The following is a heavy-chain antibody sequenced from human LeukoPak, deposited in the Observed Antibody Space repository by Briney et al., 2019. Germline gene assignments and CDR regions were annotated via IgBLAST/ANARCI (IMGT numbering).Heavy chain of an antibody. J-gene: IGHJ4*02. V-gene: IGHV3-53*01. CDR2: IYRGGST. CDR1: GFSVSSNY. D-gene: IGHD6-19*01. Sequence: GGSLRLSCAASGFSVSSNYVNWVRQAPGKGLEWVSAIYRGGSTYYADSVRGRFTISRDSSKNTLYLQMNSLRAEDTAVYYCAKVDSSGWCFDYWGQGTLVTVSS. CDR3: AKVDSSGWCFDY.